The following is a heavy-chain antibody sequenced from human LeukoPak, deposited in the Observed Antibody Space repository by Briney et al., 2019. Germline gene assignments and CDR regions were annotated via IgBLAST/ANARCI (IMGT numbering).Heavy chain of an antibody. J-gene: IGHJ5*02. CDR3: ARGPRRPDYYYGSGSHPGFPGFDP. V-gene: IGHV4-31*03. CDR1: GGSISSGGYY. D-gene: IGHD3-10*01. Sequence: SETLSLTCTASGGSISSGGYYWSWIRQHPGKGLEWIGYIYYSGSTYYNPSLKSRVTISVDTSKNQFSLKLSSVTAADTAVYYCARGPRRPDYYYGSGSHPGFPGFDPWGQGTLVTVSS. CDR2: IYYSGST.